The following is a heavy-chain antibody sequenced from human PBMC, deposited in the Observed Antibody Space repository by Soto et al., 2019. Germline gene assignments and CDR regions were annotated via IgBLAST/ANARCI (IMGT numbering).Heavy chain of an antibody. CDR3: AKATVTDNFAY. CDR1: GFTFSTYA. J-gene: IGHJ4*02. V-gene: IGHV3-23*01. D-gene: IGHD4-17*01. Sequence: EVQLLESGGGLVQPGGSLRLSCAASGFTFSTYAMSWVRQAPGKGLEWVSGISGSGGNTYYADSVKGRFTISRDNSKNTLYLQMKSLRAEDAAVYYCAKATVTDNFAYWGQRTLVTVSS. CDR2: ISGSGGNT.